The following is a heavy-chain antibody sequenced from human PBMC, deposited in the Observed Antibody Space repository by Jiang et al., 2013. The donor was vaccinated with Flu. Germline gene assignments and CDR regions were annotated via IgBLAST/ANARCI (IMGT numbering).Heavy chain of an antibody. Sequence: PGLVKPSETLSLTCTVSGGSISSYYWSWIRLPPGKGLEWIGYVHYSGSTNYNPSLKSRVTISVDTSKNQFSLKLSSVTAADTAVYYCARDGYYDASGYRNWFDPWGPGILVTVSS. CDR3: ARDGYYDASGYRNWFDP. J-gene: IGHJ5*02. V-gene: IGHV4-59*01. D-gene: IGHD3-22*01. CDR1: GGSISSYY. CDR2: VHYSGST.